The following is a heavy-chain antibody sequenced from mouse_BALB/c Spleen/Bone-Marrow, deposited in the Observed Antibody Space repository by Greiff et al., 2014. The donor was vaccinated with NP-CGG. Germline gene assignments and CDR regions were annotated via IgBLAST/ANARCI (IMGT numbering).Heavy chain of an antibody. CDR3: ARDNSGYFDY. CDR2: ISSGGSYT. D-gene: IGHD3-1*01. V-gene: IGHV5-9-4*01. J-gene: IGHJ2*01. CDR1: GFTFSYYG. Sequence: DVQLVESGGGLVKPGGSLKLSCAASGFTFSYYGMSWVRQSPEKRLEWVAEISSGGSYTYYPGTVTGRFTISRDNAKNTLYLEMSSLRSEDTAMYYCARDNSGYFDYWGQGTTLTVSS.